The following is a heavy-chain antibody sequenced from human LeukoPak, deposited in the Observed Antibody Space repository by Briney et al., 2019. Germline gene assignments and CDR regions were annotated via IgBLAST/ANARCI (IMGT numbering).Heavy chain of an antibody. Sequence: SGGSLRLSCAASGFTFSSYSMNWVRQAPGKGLEWVSYISSSSSTIYYADSVKGRFTISRDNAKNSLYLQMNSLRDEDTAVYYCAREDGSGSYYKENWFDPWGQGTLVTVSS. CDR3: AREDGSGSYYKENWFDP. CDR1: GFTFSSYS. V-gene: IGHV3-48*02. CDR2: ISSSSSTI. D-gene: IGHD3-10*01. J-gene: IGHJ5*02.